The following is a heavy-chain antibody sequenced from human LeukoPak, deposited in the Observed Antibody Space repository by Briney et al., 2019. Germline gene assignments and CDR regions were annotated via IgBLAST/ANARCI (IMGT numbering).Heavy chain of an antibody. D-gene: IGHD3-22*01. V-gene: IGHV3-7*01. CDR1: GFTFSSYW. CDR3: AKVLVNYYDSSGYQH. Sequence: GGSLRLSCAASGFTFSSYWMSWVRQAPGKGLEWVANIKQDGSEKYYVDSVKGRFTISRDNAKNSLYLQMNSLRAEDTAVYYCAKVLVNYYDSSGYQHWGQGTLVTVSS. J-gene: IGHJ1*01. CDR2: IKQDGSEK.